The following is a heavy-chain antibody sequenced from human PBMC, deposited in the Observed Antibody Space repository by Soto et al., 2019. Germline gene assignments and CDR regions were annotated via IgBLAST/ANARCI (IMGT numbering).Heavy chain of an antibody. CDR2: IYYSGST. J-gene: IGHJ4*02. Sequence: QVQLQESGPGLVKPSETLSLNCSVSGGSIGTYFWGWIRQPPGKGLEWIGHIYYSGSTSYNPSLRCRVTISLDTSKNQFSLRLRSVSAADTAVYYCARSYGDLPDYWGQGTLVTVSS. V-gene: IGHV4-59*08. CDR1: GGSIGTYF. D-gene: IGHD4-17*01. CDR3: ARSYGDLPDY.